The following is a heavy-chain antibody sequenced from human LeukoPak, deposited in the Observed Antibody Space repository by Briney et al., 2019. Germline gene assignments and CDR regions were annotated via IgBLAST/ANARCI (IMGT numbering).Heavy chain of an antibody. CDR1: GFTFSNYW. V-gene: IGHV3-7*01. D-gene: IGHD3-10*01. CDR2: IKQDGSEK. CDR3: ARGPTPSYWYGSGSYYSLDY. J-gene: IGHJ4*02. Sequence: GGSLRLSCAASGFTFSNYWMSWVRQAPGKGLEWVANIKQDGSEKYYVDSLKGRFTISRDNAKNSLYLQMKTLRAEDTAVYYCARGPTPSYWYGSGSYYSLDYWGQGTLVTVSS.